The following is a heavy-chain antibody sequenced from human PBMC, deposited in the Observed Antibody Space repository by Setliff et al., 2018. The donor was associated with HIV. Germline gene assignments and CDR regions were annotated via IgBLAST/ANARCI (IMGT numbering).Heavy chain of an antibody. CDR3: ARGGAVSADSDS. D-gene: IGHD3-16*01. Sequence: TLSLTCTVSGGSIRTGAYYWGWIRQPPGKGLEWIGSIYYDGRTFYKPSLKSRLTISVDTSKNQFSLSLNSVTAADTAVYFCARGGAVSADSDSWGQGTLVTVSS. CDR1: GGSIRTGAYY. J-gene: IGHJ5*01. V-gene: IGHV4-39*07. CDR2: IYYDGRT.